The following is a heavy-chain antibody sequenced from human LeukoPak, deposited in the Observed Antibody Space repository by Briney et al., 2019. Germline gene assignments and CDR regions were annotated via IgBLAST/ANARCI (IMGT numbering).Heavy chain of an antibody. V-gene: IGHV3-23*01. J-gene: IGHJ4*02. Sequence: PGGSLRLSCAASGFTFGSYAMYWVRQAPGKGLEWVSGISGSGGSTFYADSVKGRFTISRDNCENTVYLQMNSLRADDTAVYYCAKTTARYSSGRYPGWPVDYWGQGTLVTVSS. D-gene: IGHD6-19*01. CDR2: ISGSGGST. CDR1: GFTFGSYA. CDR3: AKTTARYSSGRYPGWPVDY.